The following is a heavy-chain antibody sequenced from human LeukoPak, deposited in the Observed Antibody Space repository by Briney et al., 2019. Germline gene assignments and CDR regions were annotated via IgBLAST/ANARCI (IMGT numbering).Heavy chain of an antibody. CDR3: ARGQYCSGGSGLFDY. D-gene: IGHD2-15*01. CDR1: GYTFTGYY. Sequence: ASVKVSCKASGYTFTGYYMHWVRQAPGQGLEWMGWINPNSGGANYAQKFQGRVTMTRDTSISTAYMELSRLRSDDTAVYYCARGQYCSGGSGLFDYWGQGTLVTVSS. J-gene: IGHJ4*02. CDR2: INPNSGGA. V-gene: IGHV1-2*02.